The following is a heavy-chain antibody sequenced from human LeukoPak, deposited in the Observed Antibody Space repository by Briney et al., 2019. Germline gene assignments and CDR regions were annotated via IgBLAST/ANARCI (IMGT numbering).Heavy chain of an antibody. CDR2: INHSGST. CDR3: VRKGGRLDAEY. Sequence: SETLSLTCTVSGGSISSYYWSWIRQPPGKGLEWIGEINHSGSTNYNPSLKNRVTMSVDTSKNQFSLKLNSVTAADTAVYYCVRKGGRLDAEYWGQGTLVTVSS. J-gene: IGHJ4*02. V-gene: IGHV4-34*01. CDR1: GGSISSYY. D-gene: IGHD6-25*01.